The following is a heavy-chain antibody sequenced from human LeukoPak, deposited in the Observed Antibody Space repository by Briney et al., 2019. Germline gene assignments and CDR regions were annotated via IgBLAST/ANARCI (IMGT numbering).Heavy chain of an antibody. CDR1: GFTFSSYA. V-gene: IGHV3-23*01. CDR2: ISGSGGST. D-gene: IGHD3-10*01. Sequence: GGSLRLSCAASGFTFSSYAMSWVRQAPGKGLEWVSGISGSGGSTYCGDSVKGRFTISRDNSRNTLYLQMNSLRAEDTAVYFCAKLPINSLGDYGSGTYRFDPWGQGTLVTVSS. J-gene: IGHJ5*02. CDR3: AKLPINSLGDYGSGTYRFDP.